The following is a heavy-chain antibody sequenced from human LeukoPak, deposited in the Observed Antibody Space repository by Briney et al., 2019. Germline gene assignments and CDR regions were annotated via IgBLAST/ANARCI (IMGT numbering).Heavy chain of an antibody. CDR3: ARGWRFGESRGYYFDY. J-gene: IGHJ4*02. CDR1: GFTVSSNY. Sequence: GGSLRLSCAASGFTVSSNYMTWVRQAPGKGLEWVSVIYSGGNTYYADSVKGRFTISRDNSKNTLYLQMNSLRAEDTAVYYCARGWRFGESRGYYFDYWGQGTLVTVSS. D-gene: IGHD3-10*01. CDR2: IYSGGNT. V-gene: IGHV3-53*01.